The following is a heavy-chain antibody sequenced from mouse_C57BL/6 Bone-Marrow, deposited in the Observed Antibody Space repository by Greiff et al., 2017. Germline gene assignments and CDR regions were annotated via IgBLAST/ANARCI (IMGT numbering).Heavy chain of an antibody. J-gene: IGHJ3*01. Sequence: EVQLQQSGPVLVKPGASVTMSCKASGYTFTDYYMNWVKQSHGKSLEWIGVINPYNGGTSYNQKFKGKATLTVDKSSSTAYMELNSLTSEDSAVYYCARGDGYPFAYWGQGTLVTVSA. CDR2: INPYNGGT. D-gene: IGHD2-3*01. V-gene: IGHV1-19*01. CDR1: GYTFTDYY. CDR3: ARGDGYPFAY.